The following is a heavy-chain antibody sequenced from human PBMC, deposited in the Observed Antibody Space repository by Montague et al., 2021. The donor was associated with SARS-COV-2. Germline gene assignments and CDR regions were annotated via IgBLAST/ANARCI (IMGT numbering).Heavy chain of an antibody. CDR1: GFIFSSFG. J-gene: IGHJ4*02. Sequence: SLRLSCPASGFIFSSFGMHWVRQAPGKGLEWVAVIWYDGSDKYYSDSVKGRVTISRDNAKNSLYLQMNSLRAEDTAAYYCARVHYYDSSGYSPFDYWGQGTLVTVSS. V-gene: IGHV3-33*01. D-gene: IGHD3-22*01. CDR3: ARVHYYDSSGYSPFDY. CDR2: IWYDGSDK.